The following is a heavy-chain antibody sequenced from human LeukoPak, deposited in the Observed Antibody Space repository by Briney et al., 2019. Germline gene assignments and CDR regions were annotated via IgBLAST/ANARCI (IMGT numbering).Heavy chain of an antibody. D-gene: IGHD6-13*01. V-gene: IGHV1-2*02. CDR3: ARDRSGSRWRWFDP. CDR2: INPDSGGT. J-gene: IGHJ5*02. CDR1: GYTFTGYY. Sequence: GASVKVSCKASGYTFTGYYMHWVRQAPGQGLEWMGWINPDSGGTNFAQKFQGRVSMTSDTSTSTLYLELSSLRSEDTAVYYCARDRSGSRWRWFDPWGQGTLVTVSS.